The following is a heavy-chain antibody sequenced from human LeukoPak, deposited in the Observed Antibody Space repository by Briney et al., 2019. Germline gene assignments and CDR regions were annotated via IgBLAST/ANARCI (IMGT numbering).Heavy chain of an antibody. J-gene: IGHJ6*03. Sequence: SVKVSCKGSGVTFTISAMQWGRQARGQRLEWIGWIVVGSGNTNYAQKFQGRVTITRDKSPSTASMEPTSLRSEDTAVYYCAADWGPLHCDSSRCLSGYYMDVWGKGTTVTVSS. V-gene: IGHV1-58*02. CDR2: IVVGSGNT. D-gene: IGHD6-19*01. CDR1: GVTFTISA. CDR3: AADWGPLHCDSSRCLSGYYMDV.